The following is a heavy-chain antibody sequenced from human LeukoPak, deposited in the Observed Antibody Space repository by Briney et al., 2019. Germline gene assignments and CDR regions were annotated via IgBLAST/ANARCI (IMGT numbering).Heavy chain of an antibody. CDR1: GGSISSYY. CDR2: IYYSGST. CDR3: AGLYDSSVSYAFDI. D-gene: IGHD3-22*01. V-gene: IGHV4-59*01. Sequence: PSETLSLTCTVSGGSISSYYWSWIRQPPGQGLEWIGYIYYSGSTNYNPSLKSRVTISVDTSKNQFSLKLSSVTAADTAVYYCAGLYDSSVSYAFDIWGQGTMVTVSS. J-gene: IGHJ3*02.